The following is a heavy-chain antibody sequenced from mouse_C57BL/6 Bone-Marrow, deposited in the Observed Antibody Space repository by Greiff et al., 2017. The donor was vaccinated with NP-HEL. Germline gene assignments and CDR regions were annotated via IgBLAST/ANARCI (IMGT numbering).Heavy chain of an antibody. D-gene: IGHD1-1*01. J-gene: IGHJ1*03. CDR2: IHPNSGST. Sequence: QVQLKQPGAELVKPGASVKLSCKASGYTFTSYWMHWVKQRPGQGLEWIGMIHPNSGSTNYNEKFKSKATLTVDKSSSTAYMQLSSLTSEDSAVYYCAIDYYGSSDWYFDVWGTGTTVTVSS. V-gene: IGHV1-64*01. CDR1: GYTFTSYW. CDR3: AIDYYGSSDWYFDV.